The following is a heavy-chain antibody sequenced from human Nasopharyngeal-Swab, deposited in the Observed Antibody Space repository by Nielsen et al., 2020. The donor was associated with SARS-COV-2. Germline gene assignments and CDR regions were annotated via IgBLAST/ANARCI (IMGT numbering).Heavy chain of an antibody. J-gene: IGHJ1*01. D-gene: IGHD4-17*01. CDR1: GFTFSSYG. CDR2: ISYDGSSK. V-gene: IGHV3-30*03. CDR3: ARDFLGGDSTN. Sequence: GESLKISCAASGFTFSSYGMHWVRQAPGKGLEWVAVISYDGSSKYYADSVKGRFTISRDNSKNTLYLQMNSLRVEDTSVYYCARDFLGGDSTNWGQGTLVTVSS.